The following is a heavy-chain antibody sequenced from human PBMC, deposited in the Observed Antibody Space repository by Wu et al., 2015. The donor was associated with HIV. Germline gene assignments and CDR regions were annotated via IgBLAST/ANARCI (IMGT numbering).Heavy chain of an antibody. V-gene: IGHV1-2*02. CDR2: INPNSGGT. D-gene: IGHD5-12*01. CDR1: GYTFTGYY. Sequence: QVQLVQSGAEVKKPGASVKVSCKASGYTFTGYYMHWVRQAPGQGLEWMGWINPNSGGTNYAQKFQGRVTMTRDTSISTAYMELSRLRSDDTAVYYCARSVSVVATILGGRLPEQNWFDPWGQGTLVTVSS. J-gene: IGHJ5*02. CDR3: ARSVSVVATILGGRLPEQNWFDP.